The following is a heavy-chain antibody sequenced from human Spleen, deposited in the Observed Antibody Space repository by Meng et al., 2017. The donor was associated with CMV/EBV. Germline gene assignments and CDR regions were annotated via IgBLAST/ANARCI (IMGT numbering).Heavy chain of an antibody. CDR1: GGSISSSSYY. D-gene: IGHD3-3*01. CDR2: IYYSGST. V-gene: IGHV4-39*07. Sequence: LRLSCTVSGGSISSSSYYWGWIRQPPGKGLEWIGSIYYSGSTYYNPSLKSRVTISVDTSKNQFSLKLSSVTAADTAVYYCAREVSGDFWSGYYLDYWGQGTLVTVSS. CDR3: AREVSGDFWSGYYLDY. J-gene: IGHJ4*02.